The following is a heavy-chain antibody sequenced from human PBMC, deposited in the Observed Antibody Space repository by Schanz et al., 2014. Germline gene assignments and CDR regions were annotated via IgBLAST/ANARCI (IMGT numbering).Heavy chain of an antibody. D-gene: IGHD6-6*01. Sequence: EVQLVESGGGLVKPGGSLRLSCAASGFTFSNYSMNWVRQAPGKGLEWVSSISSTSSYIFYADSVKGRFTISRDNAKSSLYLQMSSLRDEDTAVYYCVPMSIAAHWGQGTLVIVSS. CDR1: GFTFSNYS. J-gene: IGHJ4*02. V-gene: IGHV3-21*01. CDR3: VPMSIAAH. CDR2: ISSTSSYI.